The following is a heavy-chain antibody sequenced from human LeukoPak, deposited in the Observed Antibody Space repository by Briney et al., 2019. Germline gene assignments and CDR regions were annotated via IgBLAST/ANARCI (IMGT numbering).Heavy chain of an antibody. D-gene: IGHD6-19*01. Sequence: SETLSLTCAVYGGSFSGHYWSWIRQPAGKGLEWIGRIYTSGSTNYNPSLKSRVTMSVDTSKNQFSLKLSSVTAADTAVYYCARGSIAVAGTFDYWGQGTLVTVSS. CDR2: IYTSGST. J-gene: IGHJ4*02. CDR1: GGSFSGHY. CDR3: ARGSIAVAGTFDY. V-gene: IGHV4-59*10.